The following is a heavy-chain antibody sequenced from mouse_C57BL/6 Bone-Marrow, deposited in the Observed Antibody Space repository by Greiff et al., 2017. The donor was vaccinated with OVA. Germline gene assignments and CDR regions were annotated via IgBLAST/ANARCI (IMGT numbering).Heavy chain of an antibody. V-gene: IGHV5-12*01. Sequence: EVMLVESGGGLVQPGGSLKLSCAASGFTFSDYYMYWVRQTPEKRLEWVAYISNGGGSTYYPDTVKGRFTISRANAKNTLYLQMSRLKSEDTARYYCARGIYDGYYYAMDDWGEGTSVTVSS. J-gene: IGHJ4*01. CDR2: ISNGGGST. CDR1: GFTFSDYY. D-gene: IGHD2-3*01. CDR3: ARGIYDGYYYAMDD.